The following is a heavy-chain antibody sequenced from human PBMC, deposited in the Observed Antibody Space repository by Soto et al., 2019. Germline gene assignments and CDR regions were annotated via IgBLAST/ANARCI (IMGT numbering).Heavy chain of an antibody. CDR2: IYSGGST. Sequence: GGFLRLSCAASGFTVSSNYMSWVRQAPGKGLEWVSVIYSGGSTYYADSVKGRFTISRDNSKNTLYLQMNSLKTEDTAVYYCARDRMGYCVSTTCYSVTDVWGQGTTVTVSS. CDR1: GFTVSSNY. CDR3: ARDRMGYCVSTTCYSVTDV. V-gene: IGHV3-53*01. D-gene: IGHD2-2*02. J-gene: IGHJ6*02.